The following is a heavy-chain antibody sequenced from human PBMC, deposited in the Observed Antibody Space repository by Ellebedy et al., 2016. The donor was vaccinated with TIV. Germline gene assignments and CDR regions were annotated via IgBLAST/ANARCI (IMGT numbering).Heavy chain of an antibody. CDR2: INSDGSST. CDR3: ARGGGYSHGPFDY. V-gene: IGHV3-74*01. Sequence: GESLKISCAASGFTLSSYWMHWVRQAPGKGLVWVSRINSDGSSTSYADSVKGRFTISRDNAKDTLYVQMNSLRAEDTAVYYCARGGGYSHGPFDYWGQGTLVTVSS. CDR1: GFTLSSYW. J-gene: IGHJ4*02. D-gene: IGHD5-18*01.